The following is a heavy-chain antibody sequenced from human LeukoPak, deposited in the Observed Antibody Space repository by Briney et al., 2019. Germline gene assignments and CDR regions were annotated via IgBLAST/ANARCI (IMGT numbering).Heavy chain of an antibody. CDR1: GFTFSGYS. CDR3: GRDFGLTGTKRSFDI. V-gene: IGHV3-21*04. CDR2: ISRSSDYI. Sequence: GGSLRLSCAASGFTFSGYSINWVRQPPGKGLEWVSSISRSSDYIHYADSVKGRFTISRDNAKNSLYLQMNSLRAEDTAEYYCGRDFGLTGTKRSFDIWGQGTMVTVSS. J-gene: IGHJ3*02. D-gene: IGHD1-7*01.